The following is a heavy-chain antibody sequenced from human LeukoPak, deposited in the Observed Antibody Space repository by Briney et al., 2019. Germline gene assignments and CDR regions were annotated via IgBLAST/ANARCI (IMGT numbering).Heavy chain of an antibody. Sequence: GGSLRLSCAASGFTFSSYAMSWVRQAPGKGLEWVSAISGSGGSTYYADSVKGRFTISRDNSKNTLYLQMNSLRAEDTAVYYCAEYGVLRGYYFEYWGQGTLVTVSS. CDR1: GFTFSSYA. J-gene: IGHJ4*02. V-gene: IGHV3-23*01. CDR2: ISGSGGST. D-gene: IGHD3-22*01. CDR3: AEYGVLRGYYFEY.